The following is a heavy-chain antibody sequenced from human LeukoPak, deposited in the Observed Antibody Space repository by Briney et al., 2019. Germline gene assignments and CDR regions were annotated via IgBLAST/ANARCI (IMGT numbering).Heavy chain of an antibody. CDR2: TYYRSKWYN. V-gene: IGHV6-1*01. J-gene: IGHJ4*02. D-gene: IGHD6-25*01. Sequence: SQTLSLTCAISGDSVSSNSAAWNWIRQSPSRGLERLGRTYYRSKWYNDYAISVKSRITINPDTSKNQFSLQLNAVTPEDTAVYYCARSPQEAAEFDYWGQGTLVTVSS. CDR1: GDSVSSNSAA. CDR3: ARSPQEAAEFDY.